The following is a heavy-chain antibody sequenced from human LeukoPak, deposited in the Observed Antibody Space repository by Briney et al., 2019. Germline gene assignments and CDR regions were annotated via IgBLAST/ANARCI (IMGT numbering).Heavy chain of an antibody. J-gene: IGHJ4*02. V-gene: IGHV3-23*01. D-gene: IGHD3-22*01. CDR3: AKGSYYDSSGSFYFDY. CDR1: GFTFSSYA. CDR2: ICGSGDNT. Sequence: GGSLRLSCAASGFTFSSYAMSWVRQAPGKGLEWVSGICGSGDNTYYADSVKGRFTISRDNSKNTLYAQVNSLGTEDTAAYYCAKGSYYDSSGSFYFDYWGQGTLVTVSS.